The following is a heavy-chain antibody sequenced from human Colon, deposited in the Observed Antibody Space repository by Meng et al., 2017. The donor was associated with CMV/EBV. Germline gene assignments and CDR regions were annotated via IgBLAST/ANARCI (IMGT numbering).Heavy chain of an antibody. CDR1: GGSITRSSFY. J-gene: IGHJ3*02. Sequence: SETLSLTCNVSGGSITRSSFYWAWIRQPPGKGLEWIGEINHNGRNKYNPSLESRVTLSVDTSKKQFSLKLSSVTAADTAVYYCARTGHTTMRLPRPFDIWGQGTMVTVSS. D-gene: IGHD3-22*01. V-gene: IGHV4-39*07. CDR3: ARTGHTTMRLPRPFDI. CDR2: INHNGRN.